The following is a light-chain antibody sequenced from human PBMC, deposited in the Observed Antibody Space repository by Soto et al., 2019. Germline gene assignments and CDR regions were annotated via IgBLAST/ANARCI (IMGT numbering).Light chain of an antibody. J-gene: IGKJ3*01. V-gene: IGKV1-33*01. Sequence: DIQMTQSPSSLSASVGDRVTITCQASQNINNYLNWYQQKPGKAPKLLIYDASKLETGVPSRFSGSGSGTDFTFTISSLQPEDFAAYYCQQFDTLPFTFGPGTKVDIK. CDR2: DAS. CDR1: QNINNY. CDR3: QQFDTLPFT.